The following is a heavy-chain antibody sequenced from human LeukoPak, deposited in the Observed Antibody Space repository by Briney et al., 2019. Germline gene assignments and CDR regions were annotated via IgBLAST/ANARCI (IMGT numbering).Heavy chain of an antibody. D-gene: IGHD2-21*02. CDR2: IYHSGST. V-gene: IGHV4-4*02. Sequence: PSGTLSLTCAVSGGSISSSNWWSWVRQPPGKGLEWIGEIYHSGSTNYNPSLKSRVTISVDKSKNQFSLKLSSVTAADTAVYYCARVRHIVVVTAIPRNLSWFDPWGQGTLVTVSS. CDR1: GGSISSSNW. J-gene: IGHJ5*02. CDR3: ARVRHIVVVTAIPRNLSWFDP.